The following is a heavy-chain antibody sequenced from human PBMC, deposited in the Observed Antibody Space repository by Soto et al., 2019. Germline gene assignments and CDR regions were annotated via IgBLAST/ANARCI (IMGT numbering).Heavy chain of an antibody. V-gene: IGHV1-18*01. CDR2: ISAYNGNT. D-gene: IGHD2-2*01. Sequence: ASVKVSCKASGYTFTSYGISWVRQAPGQGLEWMGWISAYNGNTNYAQKLQGRVTMTTDTSTSTAYMELRSLRSDDTAVYYCARGGVSSIVVVPAAMRHYYYYMDVWGKGTTVTVSS. J-gene: IGHJ6*03. CDR3: ARGGVSSIVVVPAAMRHYYYYMDV. CDR1: GYTFTSYG.